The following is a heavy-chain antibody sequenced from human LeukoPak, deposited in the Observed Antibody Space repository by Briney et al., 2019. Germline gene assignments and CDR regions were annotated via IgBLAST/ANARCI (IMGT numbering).Heavy chain of an antibody. Sequence: GGSLRLSCAASGFTSSSYAMHWVRQAPGKGLEWVAVIWYDGSNKYYADSVKGRFTISRDNSKNTFYLQMNSLRAEDTAVYYCARDELGYCSSTSCYPFDYWGQGTLVTVSS. CDR3: ARDELGYCSSTSCYPFDY. CDR1: GFTSSSYA. V-gene: IGHV3-33*08. D-gene: IGHD2-2*01. J-gene: IGHJ4*02. CDR2: IWYDGSNK.